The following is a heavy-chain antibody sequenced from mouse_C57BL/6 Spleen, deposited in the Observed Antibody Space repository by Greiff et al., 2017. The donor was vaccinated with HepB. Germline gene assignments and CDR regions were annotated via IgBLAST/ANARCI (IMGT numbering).Heavy chain of an antibody. CDR3: ARSRVYYGSSGFAY. D-gene: IGHD1-1*01. CDR1: GYTFTSYD. J-gene: IGHJ3*01. Sequence: QVQLQQSGPELVKPGASVKLSCKASGYTFTSYDINWVKQRPGQGLEWIGWIYPRDGSTKYNEKFKGKATLTVDTSSSTAYMELHSLTSEDSAVYFCARSRVYYGSSGFAYWGQGTLVTVSA. CDR2: IYPRDGST. V-gene: IGHV1-85*01.